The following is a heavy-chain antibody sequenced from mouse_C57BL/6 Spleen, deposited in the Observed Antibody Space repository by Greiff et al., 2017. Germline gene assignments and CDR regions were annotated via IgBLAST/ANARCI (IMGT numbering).Heavy chain of an antibody. D-gene: IGHD4-1*01. CDR2: ISSGSSTI. J-gene: IGHJ3*01. CDR1: GFTFSDYG. CDR3: ARRELTGNWFAY. V-gene: IGHV5-17*01. Sequence: VQLKESGGGLVKPGGSLKLSCAASGFTFSDYGMHWVRQAPEKGLEWVAYISSGSSTIYYADTGKGRFTISRDNAKNTLFLQMTSLRSEDTAMYYCARRELTGNWFAYWGQGTLVTVSA.